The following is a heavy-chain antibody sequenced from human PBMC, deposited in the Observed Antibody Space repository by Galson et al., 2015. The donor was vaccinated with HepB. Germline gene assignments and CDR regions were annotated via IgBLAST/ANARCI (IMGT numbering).Heavy chain of an antibody. CDR3: TRVDYYGSGSAFDY. J-gene: IGHJ4*02. V-gene: IGHV3-49*04. CDR1: GFTFGDYA. CDR2: IRSKAYGGTT. D-gene: IGHD3-10*01. Sequence: SLRLSCAASGFTFGDYAMSWVRQAPGKGLEWVGFIRSKAYGGTTEYAASVKGRFTISRDDSKSIAYLQMNSLKTEDTAVYYCTRVDYYGSGSAFDYWGQGTLVTVSS.